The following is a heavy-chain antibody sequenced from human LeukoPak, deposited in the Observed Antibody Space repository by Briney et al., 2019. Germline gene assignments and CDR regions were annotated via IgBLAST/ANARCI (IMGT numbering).Heavy chain of an antibody. V-gene: IGHV1-18*01. CDR2: ISPYNYNT. Sequence: ASVKVSCKTSGYTFTYYGINWVRQAPGQGLEWMGWISPYNYNTNYAQKFQGRVTLTTDTSTSTAYMELRSLRSDDTAVYYCASTTFRPSGSYYHEAFDIWGQGTMVTVSS. CDR3: ASTTFRPSGSYYHEAFDI. J-gene: IGHJ3*02. D-gene: IGHD1-26*01. CDR1: GYTFTYYG.